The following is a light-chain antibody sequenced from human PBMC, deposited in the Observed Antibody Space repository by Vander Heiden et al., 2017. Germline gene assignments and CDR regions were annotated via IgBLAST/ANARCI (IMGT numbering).Light chain of an antibody. CDR1: SSDVGSYNL. Sequence: QSALTQPASVSGSPGQSITISCTGTSSDVGSYNLVSWYQQLPGKAPKLMIYEVSKRPSGVSNRFSGSKSGNTASLTISGLQAEDETDYYCCSYAGTRRVFGGGTKVTVL. CDR2: EVS. V-gene: IGLV2-23*02. J-gene: IGLJ3*02. CDR3: CSYAGTRRV.